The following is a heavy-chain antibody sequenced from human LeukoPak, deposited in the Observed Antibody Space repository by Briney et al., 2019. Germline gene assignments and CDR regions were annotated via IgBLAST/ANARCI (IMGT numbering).Heavy chain of an antibody. Sequence: ASVKVSCKVSGYTLTELSMHWVRQAPGKGLEWMGWINPNSGGTNYAQKFQGRVTMTRDTSISTAYMELSRLRSDDTAVYYCARDTRLLWFGELSYGMDVWGQGTTVTVSS. CDR1: GYTLTELS. D-gene: IGHD3-10*01. V-gene: IGHV1-2*02. CDR2: INPNSGGT. J-gene: IGHJ6*02. CDR3: ARDTRLLWFGELSYGMDV.